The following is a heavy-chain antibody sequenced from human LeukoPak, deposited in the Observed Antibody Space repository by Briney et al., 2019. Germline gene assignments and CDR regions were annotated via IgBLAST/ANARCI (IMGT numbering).Heavy chain of an antibody. CDR2: IYHSGST. Sequence: PSETLSLTCTVSGGSTSNGGYFWSWIRQPPGKGLEWIGYIYHSGSTSYNPSLKSRFTISQDRSKNQFSLKLSSVTAADTAVYYCARDQVGFDYWGQGTLVIVSS. J-gene: IGHJ4*02. CDR1: GGSTSNGGYF. CDR3: ARDQVGFDY. V-gene: IGHV4-30-2*01.